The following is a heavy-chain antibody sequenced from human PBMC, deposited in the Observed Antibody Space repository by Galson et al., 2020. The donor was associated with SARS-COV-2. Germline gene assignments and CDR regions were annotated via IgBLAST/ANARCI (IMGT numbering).Heavy chain of an antibody. J-gene: IGHJ4*02. Sequence: SQTLSLTCTVSVASIRSFYWSWIRQPPGKGLEWIGYIDYSGSTNYNPSLKSRVTISADTSKNQFSLRLSSVTAADTAVYYCARLSSFNRPHFDYWGRGTLVTVSS. CDR2: IDYSGST. V-gene: IGHV4-59*08. CDR1: VASIRSFY. D-gene: IGHD3-10*01. CDR3: ARLSSFNRPHFDY.